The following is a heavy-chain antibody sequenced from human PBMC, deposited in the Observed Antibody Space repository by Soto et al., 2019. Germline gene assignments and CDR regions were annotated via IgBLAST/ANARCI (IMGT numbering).Heavy chain of an antibody. V-gene: IGHV1-69*12. CDR1: GGTFSSYA. J-gene: IGHJ6*02. CDR2: IIPIFGTA. CDR3: ARGGSGDYVYYYYYGMDV. Sequence: QVQLVQSGAEVKKPGSSVKVSCKASGGTFSSYAITWVRQAPGQGLEWMGGIIPIFGTANYAQKFQGRVTVTADESTTTAYMELSSLRPEDTAVYYCARGGSGDYVYYYYYGMDVWGQGTTVTVSS. D-gene: IGHD4-17*01.